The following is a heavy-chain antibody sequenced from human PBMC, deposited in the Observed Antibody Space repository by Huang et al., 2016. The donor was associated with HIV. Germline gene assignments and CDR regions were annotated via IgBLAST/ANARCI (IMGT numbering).Heavy chain of an antibody. Sequence: QVQLVESGGGVVQPGRSLSLSCAASGFTFSGSAMLWVRPAPGKGLEGGAVSSTDGRSTDFADYVKGGFTISIDNSKSTLQLEMNSLTTDDTAIYYCAQDRGSLGLGYFHHWGQGTLVAVSS. V-gene: IGHV3-30*18. CDR1: GFTFSGSA. CDR3: AQDRGSLGLGYFHH. J-gene: IGHJ4*02. CDR2: SSTDGRST. D-gene: IGHD3-16*01.